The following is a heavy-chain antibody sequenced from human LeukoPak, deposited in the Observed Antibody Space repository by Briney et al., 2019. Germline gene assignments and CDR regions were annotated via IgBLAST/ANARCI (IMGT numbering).Heavy chain of an antibody. J-gene: IGHJ5*02. Sequence: GGSLRLSCAASGFTFRNYAMSWVRQAPGKGLEWVSTITGSGGSTYYADSVKGRFTISRDNSKNTLYLQMNSLRAEDTAVYYCATDNNVNPNWFDPWGQGTLVTVSS. CDR2: ITGSGGST. CDR3: ATDNNVNPNWFDP. V-gene: IGHV3-23*01. CDR1: GFTFRNYA. D-gene: IGHD1-14*01.